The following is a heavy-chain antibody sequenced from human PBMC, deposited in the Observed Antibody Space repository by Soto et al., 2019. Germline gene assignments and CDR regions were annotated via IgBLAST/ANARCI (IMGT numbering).Heavy chain of an antibody. D-gene: IGHD6-13*01. CDR1: GGSISSYY. CDR2: IYYSGST. V-gene: IGHV4-59*08. Sequence: QVQLQESGPGLVKPSETLSLTCTVSGGSISSYYWSWIRQPPGKGLEWIGYIYYSGSTNYNPSHKSRVTISVHTSKNQFSLKLSSVTAADTAVYYCARTVAAGTVDYWGQGTLVTVSS. J-gene: IGHJ4*02. CDR3: ARTVAAGTVDY.